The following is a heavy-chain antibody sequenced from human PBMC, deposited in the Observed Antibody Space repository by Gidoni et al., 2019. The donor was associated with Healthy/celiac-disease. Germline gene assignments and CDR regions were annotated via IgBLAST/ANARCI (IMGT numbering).Heavy chain of an antibody. CDR1: GGSFCGYY. V-gene: IGHV4-34*01. CDR2: INHSGST. D-gene: IGHD6-19*01. J-gene: IGHJ6*02. CDR3: ATGEGRVAGRFRGMDV. Sequence: QVQLQQWGAGLLKPSETLSLTCAVYGGSFCGYYWSWFRQPPGKGLEWIGEINHSGSTNYNPSLKSRVTISVDTSKNQFSLKLSSVTAADTAVYYCATGEGRVAGRFRGMDVWGQGTTVTVSS.